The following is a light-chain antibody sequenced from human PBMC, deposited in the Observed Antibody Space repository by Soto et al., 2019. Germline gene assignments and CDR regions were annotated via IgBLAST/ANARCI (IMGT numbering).Light chain of an antibody. CDR2: DAS. CDR3: QQRSTSLT. Sequence: IGLAQSSAPLSLSPGERATLSCRASQSVSSYLAWYQQKPGQAPRLLIYDASNRATGIPARFSGSGSGTDFTLTISSLEPEDFALYYCQQRSTSLTFGGGTKVDIK. CDR1: QSVSSY. J-gene: IGKJ4*01. V-gene: IGKV3-11*01.